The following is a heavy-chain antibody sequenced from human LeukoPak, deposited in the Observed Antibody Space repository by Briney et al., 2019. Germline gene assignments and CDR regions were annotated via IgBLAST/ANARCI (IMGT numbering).Heavy chain of an antibody. V-gene: IGHV3-23*01. D-gene: IGHD2-15*01. J-gene: IGHJ4*02. CDR1: GFTMSNSA. Sequence: GGSLRLSCAASGFTMSNSAMSWVRQAPGKGLEWVSAINGGNSDTNYAESVKGRFTISRDNSRNTLYLQMNSLGAEDTAVYYCAKDLLRWAFDYWGQGTLVTVSS. CDR3: AKDLLRWAFDY. CDR2: INGGNSDT.